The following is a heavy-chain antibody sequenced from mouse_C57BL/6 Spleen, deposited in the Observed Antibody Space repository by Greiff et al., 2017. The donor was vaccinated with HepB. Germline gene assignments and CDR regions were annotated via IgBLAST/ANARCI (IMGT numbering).Heavy chain of an antibody. Sequence: VQLQESGPELVKPGASVKISCKASGYAFRSSWMNWVKQRPGKGLEWIGRIYPGDGDTNYNGKFKGKATLTADKSSSTAYMQLSSLTSEDSAVYFCARSEYYAMDYWGQGTSVTVSS. CDR3: ARSEYYAMDY. V-gene: IGHV1-82*01. CDR1: GYAFRSSW. CDR2: IYPGDGDT. J-gene: IGHJ4*01.